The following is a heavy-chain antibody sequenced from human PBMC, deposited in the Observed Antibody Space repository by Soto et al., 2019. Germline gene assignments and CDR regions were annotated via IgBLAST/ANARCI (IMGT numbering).Heavy chain of an antibody. V-gene: IGHV1-18*01. Sequence: ASVKVSCKASGYTFTSYGISWVRQAPGQGLEWMGWISAYNGNTNYAQKLRGRVTMTTDTSTSTAYMELRSLRSDDTAVYYCARAPGDFDWLLYSYFDYWGQGTLVTVSS. CDR1: GYTFTSYG. CDR2: ISAYNGNT. CDR3: ARAPGDFDWLLYSYFDY. J-gene: IGHJ4*02. D-gene: IGHD3-9*01.